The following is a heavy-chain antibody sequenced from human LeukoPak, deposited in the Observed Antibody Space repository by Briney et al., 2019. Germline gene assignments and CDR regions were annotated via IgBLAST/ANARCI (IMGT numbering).Heavy chain of an antibody. Sequence: PSETLSLTCTVSGGSISSYYWSWIRQPPGKGLEWIGYIYYSGSTNYNPSLKSRVTISVDTSKNQFSLKLSSVTAADTAVYYCARERVEGTMIVVSWGQGTLVTVSS. D-gene: IGHD3-22*01. CDR1: GGSISSYY. CDR2: IYYSGST. CDR3: ARERVEGTMIVVS. V-gene: IGHV4-59*01. J-gene: IGHJ5*02.